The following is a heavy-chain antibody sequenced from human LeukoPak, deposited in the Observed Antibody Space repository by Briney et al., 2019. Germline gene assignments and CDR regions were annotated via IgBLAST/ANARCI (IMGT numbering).Heavy chain of an antibody. J-gene: IGHJ4*02. D-gene: IGHD1-26*01. V-gene: IGHV3-7*04. Sequence: GGSLRLSCAVSGFTFSSYWMTWVRQAPGKGLEWVASIKEDGSEKYYEDSVKGRFTISRDNAKNSLYLRMNSLRAEDTAVYYCARDHHPSYYLPDYWGQGTLVTVSS. CDR3: ARDHHPSYYLPDY. CDR2: IKEDGSEK. CDR1: GFTFSSYW.